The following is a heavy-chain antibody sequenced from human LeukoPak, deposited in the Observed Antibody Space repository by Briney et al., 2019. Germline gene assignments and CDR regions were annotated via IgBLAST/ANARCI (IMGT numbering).Heavy chain of an antibody. V-gene: IGHV3-33*01. CDR2: IWYDGSNK. CDR1: GFTFSSYG. CDR3: ASLAARHSDY. J-gene: IGHJ4*02. Sequence: PGRSLRLSCAASGFTFSSYGMHWVRQAPGKGLEWVAVIWYDGSNKYYADSVKGRFTISRDNPKNTLYLQMNSLRAEDTAVYYCASLAARHSDYWGQGTLVTVSS. D-gene: IGHD6-6*01.